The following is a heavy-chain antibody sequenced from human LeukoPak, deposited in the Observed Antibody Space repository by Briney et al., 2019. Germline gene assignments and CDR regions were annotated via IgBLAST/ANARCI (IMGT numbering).Heavy chain of an antibody. Sequence: GGSLRLSCAASGFTFSSYWMSWVRQAPGKGLEWVANIKQDGSEKYYVDSVKGRFTISRDNAKNSLYLQMNSLRAEDTAVYYCARESSSASGWPHYYYYMDVWGKGTTVTVSS. CDR2: IKQDGSEK. J-gene: IGHJ6*03. D-gene: IGHD6-19*01. CDR3: ARESSSASGWPHYYYYMDV. V-gene: IGHV3-7*01. CDR1: GFTFSSYW.